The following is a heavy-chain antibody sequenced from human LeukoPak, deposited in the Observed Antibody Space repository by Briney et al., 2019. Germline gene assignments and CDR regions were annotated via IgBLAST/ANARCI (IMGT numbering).Heavy chain of an antibody. CDR1: VYTFTSYD. CDR2: MNPNSGNT. Sequence: ASVTVSSKASVYTFTSYDINWVRQAPGQGLEWMGWMNPNSGNTGYAQKFQGRVTMTRNTSISTAYMELSSLRSEDTAVYYCARGYYYDSRDAFDIWGQGTMVTVSS. V-gene: IGHV1-8*01. J-gene: IGHJ3*02. D-gene: IGHD3-22*01. CDR3: ARGYYYDSRDAFDI.